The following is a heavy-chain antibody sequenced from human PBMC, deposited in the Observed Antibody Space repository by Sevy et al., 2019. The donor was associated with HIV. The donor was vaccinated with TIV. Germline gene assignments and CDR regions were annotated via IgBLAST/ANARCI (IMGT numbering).Heavy chain of an antibody. V-gene: IGHV3-48*02. D-gene: IGHD1-26*01. CDR1: GFTFSSYS. CDR2: ISSSSSTI. Sequence: GGSLRLSCAASGFTFSSYSMNWVRQAPGKGLEWVSYISSSSSTIYYADSVKDRFTISRDNAKNSLYLQMNSLRDEDTAVYYCARAPRSGSYPFDIWGQGTMVTVSS. CDR3: ARAPRSGSYPFDI. J-gene: IGHJ3*02.